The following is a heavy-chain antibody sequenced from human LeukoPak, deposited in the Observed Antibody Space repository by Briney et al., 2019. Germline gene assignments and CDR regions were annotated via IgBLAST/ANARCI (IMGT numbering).Heavy chain of an antibody. CDR2: IYTSGST. CDR1: GGSISSSSYY. Sequence: KSSETLSLTCTVSGGSISSSSYYWSWIRQPAGKGLEWIGRIYTSGSTNYNPSLKSRVTMSVDTSKNQFSLKLSSVTAADTAVYYCAREWVVGATTYYYYGMDVWGQGTTVTVSS. V-gene: IGHV4-61*02. D-gene: IGHD1-26*01. J-gene: IGHJ6*02. CDR3: AREWVVGATTYYYYGMDV.